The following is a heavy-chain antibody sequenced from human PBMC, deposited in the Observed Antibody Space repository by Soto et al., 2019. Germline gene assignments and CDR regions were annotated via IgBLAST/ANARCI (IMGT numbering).Heavy chain of an antibody. V-gene: IGHV1-18*04. J-gene: IGHJ4*02. CDR1: GFTFTSYG. Sequence: ASVKVSCKASGFTFTSYGITWVRQAPGQGLEWMGWISTNIGNTNYAQKFQHRVTMTTDTSTSTAYMELRSLRFDDTAMYYCARYDDNFYDNSGHDCWGQGTLVTVSS. CDR2: ISTNIGNT. D-gene: IGHD3-22*01. CDR3: ARYDDNFYDNSGHDC.